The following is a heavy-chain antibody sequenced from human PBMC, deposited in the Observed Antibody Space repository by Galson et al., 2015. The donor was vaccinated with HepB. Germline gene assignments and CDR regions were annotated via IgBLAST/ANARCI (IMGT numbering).Heavy chain of an antibody. CDR1: GFIFSKAW. D-gene: IGHD5-18*01. Sequence: SLRLSCAASGFIFSKAWMSWVRQRPGEGLEWLGRILSKADGGTTDLAAPVKGRFTISRDDSISTLYLHINGLKTKDTAVYYCATYRYNYDTFGSDYWGQGTLVTVSS. CDR2: ILSKADGGTT. V-gene: IGHV3-15*01. CDR3: ATYRYNYDTFGSDY. J-gene: IGHJ4*02.